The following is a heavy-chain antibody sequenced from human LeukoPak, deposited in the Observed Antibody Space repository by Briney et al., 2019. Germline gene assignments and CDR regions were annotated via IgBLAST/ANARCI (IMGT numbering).Heavy chain of an antibody. D-gene: IGHD6-19*01. CDR1: GFTFSSYE. CDR2: INSVGSTI. J-gene: IGHJ4*02. CDR3: ARARAFSSGGCFDY. Sequence: GGSLRLSCAASGFTFSSYEMNWVRQAPGKGLEWVSYINSVGSTIYYADFVKGRFTISRDNAKNSLYLQMNSLRAEDTAVYYCARARAFSSGGCFDYWGQGTLVTVSS. V-gene: IGHV3-48*03.